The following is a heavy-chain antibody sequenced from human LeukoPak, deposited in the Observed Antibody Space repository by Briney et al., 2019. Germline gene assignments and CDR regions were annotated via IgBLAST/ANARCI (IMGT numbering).Heavy chain of an antibody. CDR1: GYTFTSYA. V-gene: IGHV1-3*01. CDR2: INAGNGNT. CDR3: ARSLAYCSGGSCYPDY. J-gene: IGHJ4*02. Sequence: APVKVSCKASGYTFTSYAMHWVRQAPGQTLEWMGWINAGNGNTKYSQKFQGRVTITRDTSASTAYMELSSLRSEDTAVYYCARSLAYCSGGSCYPDYWGQGTLVTVSS. D-gene: IGHD2-15*01.